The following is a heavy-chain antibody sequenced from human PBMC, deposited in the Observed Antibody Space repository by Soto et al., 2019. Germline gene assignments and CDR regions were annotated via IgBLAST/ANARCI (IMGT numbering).Heavy chain of an antibody. D-gene: IGHD3-9*01. CDR1: GGSISSSSYY. CDR2: IYYSGST. V-gene: IGHV4-39*01. J-gene: IGHJ6*02. Sequence: QLQLQESGPGLVKPSENLSLTCTVSGGSISSSSYYWGWIRQPPGKGLEWIGSIYYSGSTYYNPSLKSRVTLSVDTSKNQFSLKLSSVTAADTAVYYCGSSYDILTGDYVWCLGTTVTVSS. CDR3: GSSYDILTGDYV.